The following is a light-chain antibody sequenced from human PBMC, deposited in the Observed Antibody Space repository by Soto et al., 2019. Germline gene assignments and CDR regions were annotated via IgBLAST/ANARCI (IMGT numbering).Light chain of an antibody. CDR2: KAS. J-gene: IGKJ3*01. Sequence: DIQMTQSPSTLSASVGDRVTITCRASQSISSWLAWYQQKPGKAPKLLIYKASSLESGVPSRFSGSGSGTEFTLTITSLQPDDFATYSCKLYNSYPPGFTFAPGTKVNIK. CDR1: QSISSW. V-gene: IGKV1-5*03. CDR3: KLYNSYPPGFT.